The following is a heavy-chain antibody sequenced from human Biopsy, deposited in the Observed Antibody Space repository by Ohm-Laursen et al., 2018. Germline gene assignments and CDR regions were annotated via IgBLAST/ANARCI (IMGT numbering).Heavy chain of an antibody. CDR2: ITWNSGTI. CDR3: AKARVAIRYFDI. D-gene: IGHD2-15*01. J-gene: IGHJ2*01. V-gene: IGHV3-9*01. CDR1: GFNFNDYG. Sequence: SLRLSCTASGFNFNDYGMHWVRQAPGKGPEWVSSITWNSGTIDYADSVKGRFTISRDNAKNSLYLQMNSLRAGDTALYYCAKARVAIRYFDIWGRGTLVTVSS.